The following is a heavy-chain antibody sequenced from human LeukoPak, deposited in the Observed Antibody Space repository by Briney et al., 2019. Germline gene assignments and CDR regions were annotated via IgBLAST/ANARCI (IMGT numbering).Heavy chain of an antibody. CDR1: GFTFSSYW. D-gene: IGHD6-6*01. Sequence: GGSLRLSCAASGFTFSSYWMSWVRQAPGKGLEWVANIKQDGSEKVYVDSVKGRFTISRDNAKNSLFLQMDALRAEDTAVYYCARDPYSSTWSYGMDVWGQGATVTVSS. J-gene: IGHJ6*02. CDR2: IKQDGSEK. V-gene: IGHV3-7*05. CDR3: ARDPYSSTWSYGMDV.